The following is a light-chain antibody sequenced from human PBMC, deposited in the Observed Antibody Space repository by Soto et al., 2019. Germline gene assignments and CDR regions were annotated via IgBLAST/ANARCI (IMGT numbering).Light chain of an antibody. CDR1: SSDIGGYNY. Sequence: QSVLTQPASVSGSPGQSITVSCTGTSSDIGGYNYVPWYQQHPGKAPKLMVYEVTNRPSGVSDRFSGSKSGNTASLTISGLQADDEGYYYCSSYTSRSTLYVFGTGTKVTVL. CDR2: EVT. CDR3: SSYTSRSTLYV. V-gene: IGLV2-14*01. J-gene: IGLJ1*01.